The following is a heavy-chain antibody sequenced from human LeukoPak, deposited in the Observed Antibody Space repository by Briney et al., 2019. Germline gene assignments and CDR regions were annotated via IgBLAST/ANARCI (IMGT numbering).Heavy chain of an antibody. CDR3: ARLYDSSGGFDY. Sequence: GGTLRLSCAASGFTFSSYGMSWVRQAPGKGLEWVSAISGSGGSTYYADSVKGRFTISRDNSKNTLYLQMNSLRAEDTAVYYCARLYDSSGGFDYWGQGTLVTVSS. J-gene: IGHJ4*02. V-gene: IGHV3-23*01. D-gene: IGHD3-22*01. CDR2: ISGSGGST. CDR1: GFTFSSYG.